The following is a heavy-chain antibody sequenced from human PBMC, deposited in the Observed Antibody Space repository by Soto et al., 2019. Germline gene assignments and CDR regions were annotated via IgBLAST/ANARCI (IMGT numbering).Heavy chain of an antibody. D-gene: IGHD5-18*01. CDR2: FDPEDGET. CDR3: ASEKSGYSYGYPEAFDI. J-gene: IGHJ3*02. Sequence: ASVKVSCKVSGYTLTELSMHWVRQAPGKGLGWMGGFDPEDGETIYAQKFKGRVTMTEDTSTDTAYMELSSLRSEDTAVYYCASEKSGYSYGYPEAFDIWGQGTMVTVSS. CDR1: GYTLTELS. V-gene: IGHV1-24*01.